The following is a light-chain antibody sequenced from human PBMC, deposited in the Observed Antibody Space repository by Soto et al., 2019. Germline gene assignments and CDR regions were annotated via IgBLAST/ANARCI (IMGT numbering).Light chain of an antibody. CDR1: SSDVGGFNS. J-gene: IGLJ1*01. CDR3: CSYVGGYSYV. V-gene: IGLV2-11*01. CDR2: DVI. Sequence: QSALTQPRSVSGSPGQSVTLSCIGTSSDVGGFNSVSWYQQHPGKAPKLMIYDVIKRPSGVPDRFSGSKSGNTASLTISGLQAEDEADYYCCSYVGGYSYVFGTGTKRTVL.